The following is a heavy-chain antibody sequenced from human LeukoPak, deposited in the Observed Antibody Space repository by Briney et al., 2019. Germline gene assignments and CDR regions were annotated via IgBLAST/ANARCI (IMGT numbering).Heavy chain of an antibody. J-gene: IGHJ4*02. CDR2: LSSDGNQK. Sequence: GGSLRLFCSASGFTFSNSAMQWVRQAPGKGLEWVAALSSDGNQKYYADFVQGQFLIFRDNSNDTLYLEMKSLRPEDTAVFYCARQPSYEFWSGQFDNWGQGTLVTVSS. D-gene: IGHD3-3*01. CDR1: GFTFSNSA. CDR3: ARQPSYEFWSGQFDN. V-gene: IGHV3-30*04.